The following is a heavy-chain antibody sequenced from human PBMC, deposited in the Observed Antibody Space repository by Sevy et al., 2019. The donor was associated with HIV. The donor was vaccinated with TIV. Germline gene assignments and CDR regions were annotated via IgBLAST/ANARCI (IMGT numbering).Heavy chain of an antibody. D-gene: IGHD2-15*01. CDR1: GFTFSSYA. CDR2: ISSSGRST. Sequence: GESLKISCAASGFTFSSYAMNWVRQAPGKGLEWVSSISSSGRSTYYADSVEGRFTISRDNSENTLYLQMNSLRADDTAVYYCGKGYCSGGSCPRDYYYYGMDVWGQGTTVTVSS. V-gene: IGHV3-23*01. J-gene: IGHJ6*02. CDR3: GKGYCSGGSCPRDYYYYGMDV.